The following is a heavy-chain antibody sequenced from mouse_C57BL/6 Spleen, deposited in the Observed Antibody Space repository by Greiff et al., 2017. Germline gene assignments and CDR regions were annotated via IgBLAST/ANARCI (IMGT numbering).Heavy chain of an antibody. Sequence: QVHVKQSGAELVRPGSSVKLSCKASGYTFTSYWMDWVKQRPGQGLEWIGNIYTSDSETHYNQKFKDKATLTVDKSSSTAYMQLSSLTSEDSAVYYCARRGYYGMMDYWGQGTSVTVSS. CDR2: IYTSDSET. CDR3: ARRGYYGMMDY. D-gene: IGHD1-1*01. CDR1: GYTFTSYW. V-gene: IGHV1-61*01. J-gene: IGHJ4*01.